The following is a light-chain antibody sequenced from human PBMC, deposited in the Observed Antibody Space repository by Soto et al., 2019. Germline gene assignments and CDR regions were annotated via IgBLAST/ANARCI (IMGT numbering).Light chain of an antibody. J-gene: IGKJ1*01. CDR1: QSVSSD. Sequence: EIVMTQSPATLSVSPGERATLSCRASQSVSSDLAWYHQKPGQAPRLLIYGASTRATGIPARFSGSGSGTEFTLTISSLQPEDFATYYCLQHNTFPWTFGQGTKVDIK. V-gene: IGKV3-15*01. CDR2: GAS. CDR3: LQHNTFPWT.